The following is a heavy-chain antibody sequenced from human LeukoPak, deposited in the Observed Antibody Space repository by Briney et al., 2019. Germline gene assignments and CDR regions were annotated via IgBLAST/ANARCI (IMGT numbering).Heavy chain of an antibody. CDR1: GGSISSSDYY. J-gene: IGHJ4*02. CDR2: IYYSGST. CDR3: ARLERTVALLYY. V-gene: IGHV4-39*01. Sequence: PSETLFLTCTVSGGSISSSDYYWGWIRQPPGKELEWIGTIYYSGSTSYNPSLKSRVTISVDTSKNQFSLKLSSVTAADTAVYYCARLERTVALLYYWGQGTLVTVSS. D-gene: IGHD6-19*01.